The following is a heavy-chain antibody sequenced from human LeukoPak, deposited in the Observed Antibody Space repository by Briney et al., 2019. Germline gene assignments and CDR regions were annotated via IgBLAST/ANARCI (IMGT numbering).Heavy chain of an antibody. CDR1: RFTLSNYG. D-gene: IGHD2/OR15-2a*01. J-gene: IGHJ6*03. Sequence: PGGSLRLSCAASRFTLSNYGMHWVRQAPGKGLEWVAFIQYDGNNKYYLDSVKGRFTISRDNSKNTLYLQMNSLRAEETALYYCAKDGCNISSCPTYYMDAWGKGATVTVSS. CDR3: AKDGCNISSCPTYYMDA. CDR2: IQYDGNNK. V-gene: IGHV3-30*02.